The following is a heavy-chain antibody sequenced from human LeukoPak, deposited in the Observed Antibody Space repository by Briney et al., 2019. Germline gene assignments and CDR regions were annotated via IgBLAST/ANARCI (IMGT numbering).Heavy chain of an antibody. V-gene: IGHV3-53*01. J-gene: IGHJ4*02. CDR3: ARDHSGYLTYYFDY. CDR1: GFTVSSNY. Sequence: GGSLRLSCAASGFTVSSNYMSWVRQAPGKGLEWVSVIYSGVRTYYAGSVKGRFTISRDNSKNTLYLQMNSLRAEDTAVYYCARDHSGYLTYYFDYWGQGALVTVSS. D-gene: IGHD3-22*01. CDR2: IYSGVRT.